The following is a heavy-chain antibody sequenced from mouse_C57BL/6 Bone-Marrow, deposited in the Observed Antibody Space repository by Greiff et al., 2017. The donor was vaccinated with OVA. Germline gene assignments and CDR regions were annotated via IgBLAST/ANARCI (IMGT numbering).Heavy chain of an antibody. D-gene: IGHD1-1*01. J-gene: IGHJ1*03. CDR2: IYPRACST. V-gene: IGHV1-85*01. CDR3: ARKPYYGSRRSYWYFDV. CDR1: GYTFTSYD. Sequence: QVQLQQSGPELVTPGASVKLSCKASGYTFTSYDITWVKQRPGQGLEWIGWIYPRACSTKYNEPFKGKATLTVDTSSSTAYMELHSLTAEDSAVYFCARKPYYGSRRSYWYFDVWGTGTTVTVSS.